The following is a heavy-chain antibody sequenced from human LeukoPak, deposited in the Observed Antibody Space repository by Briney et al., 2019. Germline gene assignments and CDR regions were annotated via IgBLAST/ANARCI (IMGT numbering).Heavy chain of an antibody. CDR2: IIPIFGTA. Sequence: GASVKVSCKASGGTFSSYAISWVRQAPGQGLEWMGGIIPIFGTANYAQRFRGRVTITADKSTRTAYMELSSLRSEDTAVYYCARDNDSRDPPHFDYWGQGTLVTVSS. D-gene: IGHD3-16*01. V-gene: IGHV1-69*06. CDR3: ARDNDSRDPPHFDY. J-gene: IGHJ4*02. CDR1: GGTFSSYA.